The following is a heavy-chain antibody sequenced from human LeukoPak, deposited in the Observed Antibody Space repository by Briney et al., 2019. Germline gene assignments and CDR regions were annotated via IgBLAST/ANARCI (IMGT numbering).Heavy chain of an antibody. CDR1: GGSISSGDYY. Sequence: SETLSFTCTVSGGSISSGDYYWSWIRQPPGKGLEWIGYIYYTGSTYYNPSLKSRVTISGDTFKNQLSLKLSSVTAADTAVYYCARFSRGSDYYFDYWGQGTLVTVSS. CDR3: ARFSRGSDYYFDY. V-gene: IGHV4-30-4*01. J-gene: IGHJ4*01. D-gene: IGHD5-12*01. CDR2: IYYTGST.